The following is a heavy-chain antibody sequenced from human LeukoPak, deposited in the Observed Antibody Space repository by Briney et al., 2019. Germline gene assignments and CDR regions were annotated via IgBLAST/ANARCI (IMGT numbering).Heavy chain of an antibody. D-gene: IGHD3-10*01. CDR3: ASVRRGFGESSKYYSYYYMDV. Sequence: SETLSLTCTVSGGSISSSSYYWGWIRQPPGKGLEWIGTIYYSGSTYYNPSLKSRVTISVDTSKNQLSLKLSAVTAADTAVYYCASVRRGFGESSKYYSYYYMDVWGNGTTVPIS. CDR2: IYYSGST. CDR1: GGSISSSSYY. V-gene: IGHV4-39*01. J-gene: IGHJ6*03.